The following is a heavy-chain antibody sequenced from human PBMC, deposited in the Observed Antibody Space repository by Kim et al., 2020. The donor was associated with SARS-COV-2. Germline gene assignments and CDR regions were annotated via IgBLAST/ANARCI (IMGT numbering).Heavy chain of an antibody. V-gene: IGHV1-18*04. Sequence: ASVKVSCKASGYTFTSYGISWVRQAPGQGLEWMGWISAYNGNTNYAQKLQGRVTMTTDTSTSTAYMELRSLRADDTAVYYCARDLGGDSGSYYGEYFQHWGQGTLVTVSS. CDR2: ISAYNGNT. J-gene: IGHJ1*01. CDR1: GYTFTSYG. CDR3: ARDLGGDSGSYYGEYFQH. D-gene: IGHD1-26*01.